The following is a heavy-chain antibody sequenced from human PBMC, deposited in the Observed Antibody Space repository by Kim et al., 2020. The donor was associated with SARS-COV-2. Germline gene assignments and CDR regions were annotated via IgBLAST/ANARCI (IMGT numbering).Heavy chain of an antibody. CDR3: ARHGKMATIENFDY. V-gene: IGHV4-39*01. CDR2: IYYSGST. Sequence: ETLSLTCTVSGGSISSSSYYWGWIRQPPGKGLEWIGSIYYSGSTYYNPSLKSRVTISVDTSKNQFSLKLSSVTAADTAVYYCARHGKMATIENFDYWGQGTLVTVSS. D-gene: IGHD5-12*01. CDR1: GGSISSSSYY. J-gene: IGHJ4*02.